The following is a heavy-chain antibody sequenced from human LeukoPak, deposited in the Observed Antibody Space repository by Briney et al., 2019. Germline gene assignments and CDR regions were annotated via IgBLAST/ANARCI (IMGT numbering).Heavy chain of an antibody. CDR3: ARERPMVRGVTRNNWFDP. V-gene: IGHV1-69*13. D-gene: IGHD3-10*01. Sequence: SVKVSCKASGGTFSSYAISWVRQAPGQGLEWMGGIIPIFGTANHAQKFQSRVTITADESTSTAYMELSSLRSEDTAVYYCARERPMVRGVTRNNWFDPWGQGTLVTVSS. CDR2: IIPIFGTA. J-gene: IGHJ5*02. CDR1: GGTFSSYA.